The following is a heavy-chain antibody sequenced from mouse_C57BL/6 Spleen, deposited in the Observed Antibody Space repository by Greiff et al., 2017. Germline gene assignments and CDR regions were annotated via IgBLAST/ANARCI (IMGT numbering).Heavy chain of an antibody. CDR3: TRSSYDGYYGYFDV. Sequence: VQLQESGAELVRPGASVTLSCKASGYTFTDYEMHWVKQTPVHGLEWIGAIDPETGGTAYNQKFKGKAILTADKSSSTAYMELRSLTSEDSAVYYCTRSSYDGYYGYFDVWGTGTTDTVSS. D-gene: IGHD2-3*01. CDR2: IDPETGGT. V-gene: IGHV1-15*01. CDR1: GYTFTDYE. J-gene: IGHJ1*03.